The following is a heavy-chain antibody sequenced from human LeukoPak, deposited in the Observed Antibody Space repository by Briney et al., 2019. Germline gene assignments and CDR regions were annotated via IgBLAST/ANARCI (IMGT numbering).Heavy chain of an antibody. CDR1: GFTFSSYW. D-gene: IGHD3-22*01. V-gene: IGHV3-74*01. CDR2: INGDGSTT. CDR3: ARSHYESGAYFFDY. Sequence: GGSLRLSRAASGFTFSSYWMHWVRQAPGKGPVWVSRINGDGSTTTYADSVKGRFTISRDNAKNTLYLQLNSLGAEDTAVYYCARSHYESGAYFFDYWGQGTLVTVSS. J-gene: IGHJ4*02.